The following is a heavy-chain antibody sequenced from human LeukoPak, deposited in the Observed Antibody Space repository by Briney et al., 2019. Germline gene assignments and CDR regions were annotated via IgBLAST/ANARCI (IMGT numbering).Heavy chain of an antibody. Sequence: SETLSLTCTVSGGSISNYYWSWIRQPPGQGLELIGYFYYSGSTNYNPSLKSRVTISVDTSKNQFSLKLSSVTAADTAVYYCARSPAVTTLYFDYWGQGTLVTVSS. J-gene: IGHJ4*02. CDR2: FYYSGST. V-gene: IGHV4-59*08. CDR3: ARSPAVTTLYFDY. CDR1: GGSISNYY. D-gene: IGHD4-17*01.